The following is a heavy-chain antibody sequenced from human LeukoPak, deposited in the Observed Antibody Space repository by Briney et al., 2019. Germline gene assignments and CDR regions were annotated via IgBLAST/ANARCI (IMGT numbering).Heavy chain of an antibody. J-gene: IGHJ4*02. CDR1: GYTFTSYG. V-gene: IGHV1-18*01. Sequence: ASVKVSCKASGYTFTSYGISWVRQAPGQGLEWMGWISAYNGNTNYAQKLQGRVTMTTDTSTSTAYMELRSLRSDDTAVYYCARDPSLEMATLFDYWGQGTLVTVSS. CDR3: ARDPSLEMATLFDY. CDR2: ISAYNGNT. D-gene: IGHD5-24*01.